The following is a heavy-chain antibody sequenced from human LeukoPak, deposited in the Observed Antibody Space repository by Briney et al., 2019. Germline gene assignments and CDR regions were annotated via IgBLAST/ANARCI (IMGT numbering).Heavy chain of an antibody. CDR2: VDWSGGRT. CDR1: GFTFDDYG. Sequence: GGSLRLSCAASGFTFDDYGMSWVRQDPGRRLEWVSTVDWSGGRTSYADSVKGRFTISRDNAKNTLFLQMNSLRAEDTAVYFCARHYQLDYWGQGTLVTVSS. D-gene: IGHD1-1*01. V-gene: IGHV3-20*04. J-gene: IGHJ4*02. CDR3: ARHYQLDY.